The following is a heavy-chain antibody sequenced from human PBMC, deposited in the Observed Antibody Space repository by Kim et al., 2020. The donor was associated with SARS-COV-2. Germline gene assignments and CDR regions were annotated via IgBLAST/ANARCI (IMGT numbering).Heavy chain of an antibody. CDR2: FSYSRTT. CDR3: AGHAPKLLWF. D-gene: IGHD3-10*01. J-gene: IGHJ5*01. V-gene: IGHV4-39*01. CDR1: GASIKNSASY. Sequence: SETLSLTCSVSGASIKNSASYWGWILQSPGKGLEWIGSFSYSRTTYYNPYLKSRVTISVDSSNNHLSLTMRSATAADTALYYAAGHAPKLLWF.